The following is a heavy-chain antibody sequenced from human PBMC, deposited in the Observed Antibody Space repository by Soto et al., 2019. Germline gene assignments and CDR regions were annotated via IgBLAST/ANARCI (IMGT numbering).Heavy chain of an antibody. J-gene: IGHJ5*02. Sequence: TXXSLRLSFTASGFTFSSHAMPWVRQAPGKGLEWVSGLSDSGDSIYYADSVKGRFTIYRDNSMNTLYLQMNTLRAEDTAVYYCAKVSSSWYAGFFDPWGQGTLVTVSS. V-gene: IGHV3-23*01. D-gene: IGHD6-13*01. CDR1: GFTFSSHA. CDR3: AKVSSSWYAGFFDP. CDR2: LSDSGDSI.